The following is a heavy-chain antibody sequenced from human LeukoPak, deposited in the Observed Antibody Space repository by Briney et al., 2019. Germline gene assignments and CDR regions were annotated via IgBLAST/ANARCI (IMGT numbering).Heavy chain of an antibody. J-gene: IGHJ4*02. CDR1: GYTFTSYG. V-gene: IGHV1-69*13. D-gene: IGHD3-3*01. Sequence: ASVKVSCKASGYTFTSYGISWVRQAPGQGHEWMGGIIPIFGTANYAQKFQGRVTITADESTSTAYMELSSLRSEDTAVYYCARGYDFWSGYYFDYWGQGTLVTVSS. CDR3: ARGYDFWSGYYFDY. CDR2: IIPIFGTA.